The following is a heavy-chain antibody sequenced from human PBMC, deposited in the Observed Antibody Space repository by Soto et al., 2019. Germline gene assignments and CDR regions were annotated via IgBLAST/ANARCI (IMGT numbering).Heavy chain of an antibody. Sequence: QVQLQESGPGLVKPSQTLSLTCTVSGGSISSGDYYWSWIRQPPGKGLEWIGYIYYRGSTYYNPSLKSRVTISVDTSKNQFSLKLSSVTAADTAVYYCARGDYSNYREYYFDYWGQGTLVTVSS. CDR1: GGSISSGDYY. D-gene: IGHD4-4*01. CDR2: IYYRGST. J-gene: IGHJ4*02. CDR3: ARGDYSNYREYYFDY. V-gene: IGHV4-30-4*01.